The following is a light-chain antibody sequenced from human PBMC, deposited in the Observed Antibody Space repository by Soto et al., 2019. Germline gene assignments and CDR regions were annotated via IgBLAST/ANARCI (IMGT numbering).Light chain of an antibody. Sequence: DIPLTQSPSSLSASVGDRITITCQASQHINNYLNWYQQKLGKAPSLLIYDVSNLQPGVPSRFSGSGSGTDFALTISSLQPEDIEVYYCQQHYNVPLPSGGGTKV. CDR2: DVS. CDR1: QHINNY. CDR3: QQHYNVPLP. J-gene: IGKJ4*01. V-gene: IGKV1-33*01.